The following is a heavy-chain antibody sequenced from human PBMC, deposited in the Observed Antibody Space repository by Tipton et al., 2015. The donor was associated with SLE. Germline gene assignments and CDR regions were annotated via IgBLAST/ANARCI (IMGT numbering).Heavy chain of an antibody. J-gene: IGHJ4*02. D-gene: IGHD6-13*01. Sequence: TLSLTCTVSGDTIDGNTYFWDWIRQPPGKGLMLIGSISYSGATSYNPSLKSRVTISVDTSKNQFSVKLSSVTAADTAVYYCARHGYTPFPYYFAFWGQGILVTASS. CDR2: ISYSGAT. CDR1: GDTIDGNTYF. V-gene: IGHV4-39*07. CDR3: ARHGYTPFPYYFAF.